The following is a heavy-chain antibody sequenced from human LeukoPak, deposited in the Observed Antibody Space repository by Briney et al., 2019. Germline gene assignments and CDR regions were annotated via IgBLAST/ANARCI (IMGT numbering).Heavy chain of an antibody. D-gene: IGHD3-22*01. J-gene: IGHJ4*02. CDR1: GYTFTSYG. CDR2: TSAYNGNT. CDR3: ARRVSYDSSGYYGY. Sequence: GASVKVSCKASGYTFTSYGTSWVRQAPGQGLEWMGWTSAYNGNTNYAQKLQGRVTMTTDTSTSTAYMELRSLRSDDTAVYYCARRVSYDSSGYYGYWGQGTLVTVSS. V-gene: IGHV1-18*01.